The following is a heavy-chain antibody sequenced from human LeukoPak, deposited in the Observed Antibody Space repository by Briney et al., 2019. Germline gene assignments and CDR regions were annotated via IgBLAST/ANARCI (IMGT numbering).Heavy chain of an antibody. CDR2: IYYSGST. Sequence: SQTLSLTCTVSGGSISSGDYYWSWIRQPPGKGLEWIGYIYYSGSTYYNPSLKSRVTISVDTSKNQFSLKLTSVTAADTAIYYCARQTKSYDILTGYSGAYFHYWGQGTLVTVSS. V-gene: IGHV4-30-4*01. D-gene: IGHD3-9*01. CDR1: GGSISSGDYY. J-gene: IGHJ4*02. CDR3: ARQTKSYDILTGYSGAYFHY.